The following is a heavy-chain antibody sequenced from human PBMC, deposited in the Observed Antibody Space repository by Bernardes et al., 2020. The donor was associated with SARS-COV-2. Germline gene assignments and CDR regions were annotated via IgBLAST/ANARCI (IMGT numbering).Heavy chain of an antibody. CDR3: ARGVHDYVWGSYRLTHHFDY. CDR1: GGSFSGYY. D-gene: IGHD3-16*02. V-gene: IGHV4-34*01. CDR2: INHSGST. Sequence: SETLSLTCAVYGGSFSGYYWSWIRQPPGKGLEWIGEINHSGSTNYNPSLKSRVTISVDTSKNQFSLKLSSVTAADTAVYYCARGVHDYVWGSYRLTHHFDYWGQGTLVTVSS. J-gene: IGHJ4*02.